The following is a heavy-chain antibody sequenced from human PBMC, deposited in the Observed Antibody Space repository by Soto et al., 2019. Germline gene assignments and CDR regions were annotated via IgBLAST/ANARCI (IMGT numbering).Heavy chain of an antibody. V-gene: IGHV5-10-1*04. CDR1: GYSFTSYW. D-gene: IGHD5-12*01. CDR2: IYPSDSYT. CDR3: ASHEYSGYDDAFDI. Sequence: PGESLKISCKGSGYSFTSYWISWVRQMPGKGLEWMGRIYPSDSYTNYSPSFQGQVTISADKSISTAYLQWSSLKASDTAMYYCASHEYSGYDDAFDIWGQGTMVTVSS. J-gene: IGHJ3*02.